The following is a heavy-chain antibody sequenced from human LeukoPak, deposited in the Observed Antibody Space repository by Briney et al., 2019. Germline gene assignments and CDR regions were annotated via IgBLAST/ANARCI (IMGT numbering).Heavy chain of an antibody. CDR1: GFTFSSFE. D-gene: IGHD3-10*01. J-gene: IGHJ5*02. CDR2: ISSSGTTI. CDR3: AGYGSGNL. Sequence: PGGSLRLSCVASGFTFSSFEMNWVRQAPGKGLEWVTYISSSGTTISYADSVKGRFTISRDNANNSLYLQMNSLRVEDTAFYHCAGYGSGNLWGQGTLVTVSS. V-gene: IGHV3-48*03.